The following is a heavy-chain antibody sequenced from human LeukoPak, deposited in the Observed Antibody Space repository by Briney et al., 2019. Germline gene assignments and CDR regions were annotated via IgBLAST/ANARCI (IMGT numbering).Heavy chain of an antibody. D-gene: IGHD3-3*01. V-gene: IGHV1-18*01. CDR3: ARDTGYYDFWSGYCDY. CDR1: GYTFTIYG. J-gene: IGHJ4*02. CDR2: ISAYNGNT. Sequence: ASVKVSCKASGYTFTIYGISWVRQAPGQGLEWMGWISAYNGNTNYAQKLQGRVTMTTDTSTSTAYMELRSLRSDDTAVYYCARDTGYYDFWSGYCDYWGQGTLVTVSS.